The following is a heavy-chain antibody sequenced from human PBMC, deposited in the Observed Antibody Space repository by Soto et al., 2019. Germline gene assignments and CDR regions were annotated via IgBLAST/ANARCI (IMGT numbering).Heavy chain of an antibody. CDR1: GFTFSNYW. Sequence: PGGSLRLSCAASGFTFSNYWMSWVRQAPGKGLEWVANIKRDGTEKYYVDSVKGRFTISRDNAKNSLYLQINSLRAEDTAVYYCARVTWPGFDPWGQGTLVTVSS. J-gene: IGHJ5*02. CDR3: ARVTWPGFDP. V-gene: IGHV3-7*03. CDR2: IKRDGTEK.